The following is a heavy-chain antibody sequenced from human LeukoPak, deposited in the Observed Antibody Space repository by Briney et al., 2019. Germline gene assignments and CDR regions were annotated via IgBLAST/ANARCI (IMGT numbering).Heavy chain of an antibody. D-gene: IGHD3-3*01. Sequence: ASVKVSCKASGYTFTGYYMHWVRQAPGQGLEWMGWINPNSGGTNYAQKFQGRVTMTRDTSISTAYMELSRLRSDDTAVYYCARARLRFLEWFTYWGQGTLVTVSS. CDR3: ARARLRFLEWFTY. CDR1: GYTFTGYY. V-gene: IGHV1-2*02. CDR2: INPNSGGT. J-gene: IGHJ4*02.